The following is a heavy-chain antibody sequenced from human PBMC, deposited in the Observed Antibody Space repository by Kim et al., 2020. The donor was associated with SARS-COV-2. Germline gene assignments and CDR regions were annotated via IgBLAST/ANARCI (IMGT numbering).Heavy chain of an antibody. CDR1: GFTFSSYA. V-gene: IGHV3-30-3*01. J-gene: IGHJ4*02. D-gene: IGHD6-6*01. CDR3: ARGGQLGRSFDY. Sequence: GGSLRLSCAASGFTFSSYAMHWVRQAPGKGLEWVAVISYDGSNKYYADSVKGRFTISRDNSKNTLYLQMNSLRAEDTAVYYCARGGQLGRSFDYWGQGTLVTVSS. CDR2: ISYDGSNK.